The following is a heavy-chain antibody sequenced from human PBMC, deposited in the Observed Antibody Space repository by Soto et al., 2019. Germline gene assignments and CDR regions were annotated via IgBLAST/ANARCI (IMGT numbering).Heavy chain of an antibody. D-gene: IGHD5-12*01. V-gene: IGHV3-30-3*01. CDR3: ARDPVEMATITGPFDY. Sequence: GGSLRLSCAASGFTFGSYAMHWVRQAPGKGLEWVAVISYDGSNKYYADSVKGRFTISRDNSKNTLYLQMNSLRAEDTAVYYCARDPVEMATITGPFDYWGQGTLVTVSS. CDR1: GFTFGSYA. J-gene: IGHJ4*02. CDR2: ISYDGSNK.